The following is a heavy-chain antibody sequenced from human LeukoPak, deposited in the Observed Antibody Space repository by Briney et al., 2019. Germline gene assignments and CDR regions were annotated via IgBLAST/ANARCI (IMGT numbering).Heavy chain of an antibody. J-gene: IGHJ5*02. D-gene: IGHD3-10*01. CDR1: GYTFTSYD. CDR2: MNPNSGNT. CDR3: ARGVEYYYGQGLLMLNWFDP. V-gene: IGHV1-8*01. Sequence: GASVTVSCKASGYTFTSYDINWVRQATGQGLEWMGWMNPNSGNTGYAQKFQGRVTMTRNTSISTAYMELSSLRSEDTAVYYCARGVEYYYGQGLLMLNWFDPWGQGTLVTVSS.